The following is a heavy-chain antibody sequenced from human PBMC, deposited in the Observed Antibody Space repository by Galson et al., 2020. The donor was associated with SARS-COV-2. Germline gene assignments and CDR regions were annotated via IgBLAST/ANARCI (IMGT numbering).Heavy chain of an antibody. CDR3: VRYTTSSVAFDC. CDR1: GGSISSAY. V-gene: IGHV4-59*08. Sequence: SQTLSLTCSVSGGSISSAYWSWIRQAPGKGLEWIGFFPYDGTTNFNPSLKSRVTISGDTSKNQFSLHLSSVTDADTALYYCVRYTTSSVAFDCWGQGTLVTVSS. CDR2: FPYDGTT. D-gene: IGHD1-26*01. J-gene: IGHJ4*02.